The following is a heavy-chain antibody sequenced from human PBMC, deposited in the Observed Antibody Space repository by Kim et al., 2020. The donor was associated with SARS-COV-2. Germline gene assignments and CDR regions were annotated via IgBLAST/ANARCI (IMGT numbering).Heavy chain of an antibody. Sequence: GESLKISCKGSGYSFTSYWIGWVRQMPGKGLEWMGIIYPGDSDTRYSPSFQGQVTISADKSISTAYLQWSSLKASDTAMYYCAAARRSGYDFGHFDYWGQGTLVTVSS. V-gene: IGHV5-51*01. CDR1: GYSFTSYW. J-gene: IGHJ4*02. CDR3: AAARRSGYDFGHFDY. CDR2: IYPGDSDT. D-gene: IGHD5-12*01.